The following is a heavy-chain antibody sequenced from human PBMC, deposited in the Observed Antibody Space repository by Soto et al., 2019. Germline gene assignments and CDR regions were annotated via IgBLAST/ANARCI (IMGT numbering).Heavy chain of an antibody. D-gene: IGHD7-27*01. CDR2: INHSGST. V-gene: IGHV4-34*01. Sequence: SETLSLTXAVYGGSFSGYYWSWIRQPPGKGLEWIGEINHSGSTNYNPSLKSRVTISVDTSKNQFSLKLSSVTAADTAVYYCARELGMATIGYFDYWGQGTLVTVSS. CDR1: GGSFSGYY. CDR3: ARELGMATIGYFDY. J-gene: IGHJ4*02.